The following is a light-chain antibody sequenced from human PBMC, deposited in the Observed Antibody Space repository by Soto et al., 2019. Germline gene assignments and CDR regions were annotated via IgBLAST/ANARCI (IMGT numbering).Light chain of an antibody. V-gene: IGKV1-39*01. CDR2: AAS. J-gene: IGKJ2*02. Sequence: DIQMTQSPSSLSASVGDRVTITCRASQSISSYLNWYQQKPGKAPKLLIYAASSLQSGVPSRFSGSGSGTDFTLTISSLQPEDFATYYCPQSYSTPLGTFGQGTKLEIK. CDR3: PQSYSTPLGT. CDR1: QSISSY.